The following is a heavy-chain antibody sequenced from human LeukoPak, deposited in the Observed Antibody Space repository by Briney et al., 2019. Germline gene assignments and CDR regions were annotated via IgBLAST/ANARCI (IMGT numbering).Heavy chain of an antibody. J-gene: IGHJ4*02. CDR1: GFSFSSYE. CDR3: AKDASSSWYTGIDY. Sequence: GGSLRLSCSASGFSFSSYEMNWVRQAPGKGLEWVSHISSSATSTYYADSVKGRFTISRDNAKNSLYLQMNSLRAEDTAVYYCAKDASSSWYTGIDYWGQGTLVTVSS. V-gene: IGHV3-48*03. CDR2: ISSSATST. D-gene: IGHD6-13*01.